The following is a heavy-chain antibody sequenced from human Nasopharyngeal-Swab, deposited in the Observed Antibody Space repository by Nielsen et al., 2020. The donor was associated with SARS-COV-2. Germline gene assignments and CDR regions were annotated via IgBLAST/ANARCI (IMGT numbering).Heavy chain of an antibody. CDR1: GYTFTSYD. D-gene: IGHD3-22*01. CDR2: MNPNSGNT. Sequence: ASVKDSCKASGYTFTSYDINWVRQDTGQGLEWMGWMNPNSGNTGYAQSFQGRVTMTRNTSNSTAYMELSSLRSDDTAVYYCARGRRGRDSSGCNPWGQGTLVTVSS. CDR3: ARGRRGRDSSGCNP. V-gene: IGHV1-8*01. J-gene: IGHJ5*02.